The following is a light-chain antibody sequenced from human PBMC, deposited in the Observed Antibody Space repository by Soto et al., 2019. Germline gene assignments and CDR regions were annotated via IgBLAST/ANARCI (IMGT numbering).Light chain of an antibody. J-gene: IGLJ2*01. CDR2: DVS. CDR1: SSDVGGYNY. Sequence: QSALTQPASVSGSPGQSITISCTGTSSDVGGYNYVSWYQHYPGKAPKLMIYDVSNRPSGVSNRFSGSKSGNTASLTISGLQAEDEADYYCRSYSSSSTLLFGGGTKLTVL. CDR3: RSYSSSSTLL. V-gene: IGLV2-14*03.